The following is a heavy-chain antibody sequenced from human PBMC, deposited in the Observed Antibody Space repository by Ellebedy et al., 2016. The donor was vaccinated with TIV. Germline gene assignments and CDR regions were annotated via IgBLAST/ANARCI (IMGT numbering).Heavy chain of an antibody. CDR2: INPNSGGT. V-gene: IGHV1-2*04. Sequence: ASVKVSCKASGYTFTGYYMHWVRQAPGQGLEWMGWINPNSGGTNYAQKFQGWVTMTRDTSISTAYMELSRLRSDDTAVYYCARCPSSSWYGVGGYWGQGTLVTASS. CDR1: GYTFTGYY. D-gene: IGHD6-13*01. CDR3: ARCPSSSWYGVGGY. J-gene: IGHJ4*02.